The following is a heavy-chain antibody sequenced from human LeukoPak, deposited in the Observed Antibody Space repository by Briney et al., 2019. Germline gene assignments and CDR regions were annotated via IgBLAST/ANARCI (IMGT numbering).Heavy chain of an antibody. CDR1: GGTFSSYA. Sequence: ASVKVSCKASGGTFSSYAISWVRQAPGQGLEWMGWISAYNGNTNYAQKLQGRVTMTTDTSTSTAYMELRSLRSDDTAVYYCARDEIVGATKDYWGQGTLVTVSS. V-gene: IGHV1-18*01. CDR3: ARDEIVGATKDY. CDR2: ISAYNGNT. D-gene: IGHD1-26*01. J-gene: IGHJ4*02.